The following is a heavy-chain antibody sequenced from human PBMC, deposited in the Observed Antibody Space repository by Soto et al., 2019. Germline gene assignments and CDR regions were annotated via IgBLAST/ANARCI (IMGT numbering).Heavy chain of an antibody. CDR2: IYSGGST. D-gene: IGHD3-22*01. CDR1: GFTVSSNY. Sequence: GGSLRLSCAASGFTVSSNYMSWVRQAPGKGLEWVSVIYSGGSTYYADSVKGRFTISRDNSKNTLYLQMNSLRAEDTAVYYCARARYYYDSSGYYHRQWGVDFDYWGQGTLVTVSS. J-gene: IGHJ4*02. V-gene: IGHV3-53*01. CDR3: ARARYYYDSSGYYHRQWGVDFDY.